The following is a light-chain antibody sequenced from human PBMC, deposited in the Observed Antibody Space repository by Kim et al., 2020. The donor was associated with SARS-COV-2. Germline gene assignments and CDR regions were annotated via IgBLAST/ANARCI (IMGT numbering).Light chain of an antibody. J-gene: IGLJ2*01. CDR3: QSYDSSLSGSVV. CDR2: GNS. CDR1: SSNIGAGYD. V-gene: IGLV1-40*01. Sequence: VTISCTGSSSNIGAGYDVHWYQQLPGTAPNPLIYGNSNRPSGVPDRFSGSKSGTSASLAITGLQAEDEADYYCQSYDSSLSGSVVFGGGTQLTVL.